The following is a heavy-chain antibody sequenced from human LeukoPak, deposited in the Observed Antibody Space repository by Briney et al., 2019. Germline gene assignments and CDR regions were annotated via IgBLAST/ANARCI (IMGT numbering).Heavy chain of an antibody. V-gene: IGHV4-39*01. CDR2: MYYSGTT. J-gene: IGHJ4*02. Sequence: SETLSRTCTVSGGSISSNSYFWGWIRQPPGKGLEWIGSMYYSGTTYNNPSLKSRLTITVDTSKNQFSLKLSSVTAADTAVYYCARTIASSGPPSFDYWGQGTLVTVSS. D-gene: IGHD6-13*01. CDR3: ARTIASSGPPSFDY. CDR1: GGSISSNSYF.